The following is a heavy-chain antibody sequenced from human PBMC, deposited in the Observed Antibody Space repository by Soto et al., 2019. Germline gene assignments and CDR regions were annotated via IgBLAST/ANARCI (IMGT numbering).Heavy chain of an antibody. CDR2: ISWNSGSI. V-gene: IGHV3-9*01. CDR3: AKDMAAAGREYYYYYGMDV. CDR1: VFTFDDYA. J-gene: IGHJ6*02. Sequence: GGSLRLSCAASVFTFDDYAMHWVRQAPVKVLEWVSGISWNSGSIGYADSVKGRFTISRDNAKNSLYLQMNSLRAEDTALYYCAKDMAAAGREYYYYYGMDVWGQGTTVTVSS. D-gene: IGHD6-13*01.